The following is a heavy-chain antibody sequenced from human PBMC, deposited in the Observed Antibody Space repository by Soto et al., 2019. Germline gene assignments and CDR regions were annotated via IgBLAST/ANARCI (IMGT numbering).Heavy chain of an antibody. Sequence: PWGSLRLSCAASGFTFSSYVMHWVRQAPGKGLEWVAVIWYDGSNKYYADSVKGRFTISRDNSKNTLYLQMNSLRAGDTAVYYCAREGGYYDSSGYYYVVDYWGQGTLVTVS. CDR2: IWYDGSNK. CDR3: AREGGYYDSSGYYYVVDY. V-gene: IGHV3-33*01. J-gene: IGHJ4*02. D-gene: IGHD3-22*01. CDR1: GFTFSSYV.